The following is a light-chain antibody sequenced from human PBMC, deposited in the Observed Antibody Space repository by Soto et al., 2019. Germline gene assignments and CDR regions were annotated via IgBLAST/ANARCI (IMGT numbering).Light chain of an antibody. CDR3: MQALLTLIT. CDR1: QSLLHSNGYNY. J-gene: IGKJ5*01. CDR2: LGS. Sequence: DIVMTQSPLSLPVTPGEPASISCRSSQSLLHSNGYNYLDWYLQKPGQSPQLLIYLGSNRVSWVLERLSGSGSGTDFTLKISRVKAEEVGVYYCMQALLTLITFGQGTRLEIK. V-gene: IGKV2-28*01.